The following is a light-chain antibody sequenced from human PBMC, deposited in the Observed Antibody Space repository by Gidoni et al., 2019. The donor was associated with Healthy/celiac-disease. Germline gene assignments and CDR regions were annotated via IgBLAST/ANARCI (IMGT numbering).Light chain of an antibody. V-gene: IGKV3-15*01. CDR1: QSVSSN. CDR2: SAS. Sequence: EIVMTQSPATLSVSPGERATLSCRASQSVSSNLAWYQQKPGQAPRLLIYSASTSATGIPARFSGSGSGTEFTLTISSPQSEDFAVYYCQQYNNWPPAYTFGQGTKLEIK. CDR3: QQYNNWPPAYT. J-gene: IGKJ2*01.